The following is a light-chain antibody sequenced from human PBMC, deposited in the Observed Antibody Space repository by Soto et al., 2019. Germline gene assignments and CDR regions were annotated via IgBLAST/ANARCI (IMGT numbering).Light chain of an antibody. CDR2: DVS. V-gene: IGLV2-14*01. CDR3: SSYTGSSTVV. J-gene: IGLJ2*01. Sequence: QSALTQPASVSGPPGQSITISCTGTSSDVGAYNYVSWYQQYLGKAPKLMIYDVSNRPSGVSNRFSGSKSANTASLTISGLQAEDEADYYCSSYTGSSTVVFGGGTKVTVL. CDR1: SSDVGAYNY.